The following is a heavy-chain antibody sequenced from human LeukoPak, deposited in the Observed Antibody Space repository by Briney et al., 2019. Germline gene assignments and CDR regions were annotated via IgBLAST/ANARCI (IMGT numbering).Heavy chain of an antibody. CDR3: ASLGPYYYFDY. CDR1: GGSFSGYY. D-gene: IGHD3/OR15-3a*01. J-gene: IGHJ4*02. Sequence: SETLSLTCAVYGGSFSGYYWSWIRQPPGKGLEWIGEINHSGSTNYNPSLKSRVTISVDTSKNQFSLKLSSVTAADTAVYYCASLGPYYYFDYWGQGTLVTVSS. V-gene: IGHV4-34*01. CDR2: INHSGST.